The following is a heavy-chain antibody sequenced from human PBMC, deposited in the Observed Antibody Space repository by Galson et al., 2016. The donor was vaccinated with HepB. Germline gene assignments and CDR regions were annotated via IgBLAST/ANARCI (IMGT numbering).Heavy chain of an antibody. V-gene: IGHV3-43*02. D-gene: IGHD2-21*02. Sequence: SLRLSCATSGFTYNFFAMHWVRQRPGLGLEWVSLVSANGNATYYGDSVRGRFTTSRDNNQKTLYLQMSDLRPEDRAIYYCAKTAPGDYEYFQHWGHGTLVTVSS. J-gene: IGHJ1*01. CDR2: VSANGNAT. CDR3: AKTAPGDYEYFQH. CDR1: GFTYNFFA.